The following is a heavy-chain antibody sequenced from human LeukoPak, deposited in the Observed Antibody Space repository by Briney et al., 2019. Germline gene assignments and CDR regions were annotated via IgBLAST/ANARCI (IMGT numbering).Heavy chain of an antibody. CDR1: GFNFINYA. D-gene: IGHD5/OR15-5a*01. CDR2: ISGSGIST. V-gene: IGHV3-23*01. CDR3: ARRQQVDDGGAFDI. J-gene: IGHJ3*02. Sequence: GRSLRLSCAASGFNFINYAMTWVRQAPGKGLEWVSAISGSGISTYYGDSVKGRFTISRDNSKDTLSLQMNSLRAEDTAVYYCARRQQVDDGGAFDIWGQGTMVTVSS.